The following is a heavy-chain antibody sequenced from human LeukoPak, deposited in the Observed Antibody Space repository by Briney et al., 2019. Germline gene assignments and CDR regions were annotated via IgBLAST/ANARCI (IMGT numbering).Heavy chain of an antibody. V-gene: IGHV1-46*01. J-gene: IGHJ4*02. D-gene: IGHD4-17*01. CDR2: INPSGGST. Sequence: GASVKVSCKGCGYTFTSYFMHWVRQAPGQELGWMGIINPSGGSTSYAQKFQGRVTMTRDMSTSTVYMERSSLRSEDTAVYYCARVMTVSYFDYWGQGTLVTVSS. CDR1: GYTFTSYF. CDR3: ARVMTVSYFDY.